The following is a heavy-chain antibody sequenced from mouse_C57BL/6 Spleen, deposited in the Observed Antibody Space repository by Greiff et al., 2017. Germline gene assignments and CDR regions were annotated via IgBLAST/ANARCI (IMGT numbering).Heavy chain of an antibody. CDR2: ISYDGSN. D-gene: IGHD2-2*01. J-gene: IGHJ4*01. CDR3: ARADGYDDEEYYYAMDY. V-gene: IGHV3-6*01. Sequence: EVKLVESGPGLVKPSQSLSLTCSVTGYSITSGYYWNWIRQFPGNKLEWMGYISYDGSNNYNPSLKNRISITRDTSKNQFFLKLNSVTTEDTATYYCARADGYDDEEYYYAMDYWGQGTSVTVSS. CDR1: GYSITSGYY.